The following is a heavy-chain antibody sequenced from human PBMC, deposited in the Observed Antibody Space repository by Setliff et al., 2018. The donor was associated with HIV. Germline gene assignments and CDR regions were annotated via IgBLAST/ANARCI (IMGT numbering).Heavy chain of an antibody. CDR2: IYTSGST. CDR3: ARDSGSYYLDYYYGMDV. Sequence: PSETLSLTCTVSGGSISSGSYYWSWIRQPAGKGLEWIGRIYTSGSTNYNPSLKSRVTISVDTSKNQFSLKLSSVTAADTAVYYCARDSGSYYLDYYYGMDVWGQGTTVTVSS. CDR1: GGSISSGSYY. J-gene: IGHJ6*02. V-gene: IGHV4-61*02. D-gene: IGHD1-26*01.